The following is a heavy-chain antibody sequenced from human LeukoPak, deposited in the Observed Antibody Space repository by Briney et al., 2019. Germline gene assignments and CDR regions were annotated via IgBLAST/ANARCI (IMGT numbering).Heavy chain of an antibody. CDR3: ATARGKEWLRFLGLDC. CDR2: FDPEDGET. D-gene: IGHD5-12*01. J-gene: IGHJ4*02. CDR1: GYTLTELS. V-gene: IGHV1-24*01. Sequence: GASVKVSCKVSGYTLTELSIHWVRQAPGKGLEWMGGFDPEDGETIYAQKFQGRVTMTEDTSTDTAYMGLSSLRSEDTAVYYCATARGKEWLRFLGLDCWGQGTLVTVSS.